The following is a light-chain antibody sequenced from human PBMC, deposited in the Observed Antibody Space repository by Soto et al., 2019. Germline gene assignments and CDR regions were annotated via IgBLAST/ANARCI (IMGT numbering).Light chain of an antibody. V-gene: IGLV1-40*01. J-gene: IGLJ1*01. CDR2: ANN. Sequence: QSVLTQPPSVSGAPGQRVTISCTGSSSNIGGNYDVHWFQHLPGTAPKLLIYANNNRPAGVPDRFSGSKSGTSASLAITGLQAEDEADYYCQSYDRSLSGYVFGSGTKAPS. CDR3: QSYDRSLSGYV. CDR1: SSNIGGNYD.